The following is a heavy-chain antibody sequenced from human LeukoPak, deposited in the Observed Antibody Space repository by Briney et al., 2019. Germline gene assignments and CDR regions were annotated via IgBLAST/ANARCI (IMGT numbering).Heavy chain of an antibody. J-gene: IGHJ4*02. CDR2: INHSGST. D-gene: IGHD2-8*01. V-gene: IGHV4-34*01. Sequence: SETLSLTRAVYGGSFSGYYWSWIRQPPGKGLEWIGEINHSGSTNYNPSLKSRVTISVDTSKNQFSLKLSSVTAADTAVYYCARVVYDIVLMVYAVAYFDYWGQGTLVTVSS. CDR1: GGSFSGYY. CDR3: ARVVYDIVLMVYAVAYFDY.